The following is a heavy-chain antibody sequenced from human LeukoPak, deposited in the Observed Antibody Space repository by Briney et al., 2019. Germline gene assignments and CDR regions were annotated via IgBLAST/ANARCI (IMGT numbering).Heavy chain of an antibody. CDR3: ARDLYYYDSSGYMVLSAFFDY. J-gene: IGHJ4*02. CDR2: INPSGGST. D-gene: IGHD3-22*01. CDR1: GYPFTTYP. V-gene: IGHV1-46*01. Sequence: GASVKVSCKASGYPFTTYPMHWVRQAPGQGLEWMGIINPSGGSTNYAQKFQGRVTMTRDTSTSTVYMELSSLRSEDTAVYYCARDLYYYDSSGYMVLSAFFDYWGQGTLVTVSS.